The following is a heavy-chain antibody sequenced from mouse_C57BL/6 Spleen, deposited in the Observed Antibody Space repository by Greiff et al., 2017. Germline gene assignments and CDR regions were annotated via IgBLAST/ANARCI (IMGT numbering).Heavy chain of an antibody. CDR2: INPSSGYT. V-gene: IGHV1-7*01. J-gene: IGHJ3*01. D-gene: IGHD2-3*01. CDR3: ARLRDGLDGGFAY. CDR1: GYTFTSYW. Sequence: QVQLKQSGAELAKPGASVKLSCKASGYTFTSYWMHWVKQRPGQGLEWIGYINPSSGYTKYNQKFKDKATLTADKSSSTAYMQLSSLTYEDSAVYYCARLRDGLDGGFAYWGQGTLVTVSA.